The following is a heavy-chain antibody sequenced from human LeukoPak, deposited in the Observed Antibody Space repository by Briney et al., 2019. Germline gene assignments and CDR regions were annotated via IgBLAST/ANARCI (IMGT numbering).Heavy chain of an antibody. CDR1: GGSISSGGYY. J-gene: IGHJ4*02. CDR2: IYYSGST. V-gene: IGHV4-31*03. D-gene: IGHD6-13*01. CDR3: ARESHIVAAADRTGGFDY. Sequence: PSQTLSLTCTVSGGSISSGGYYWSWIRRHPGKGLEWIGYIYYSGSTYYNPSLKSRVTISVDTSKNQFSLKLSSVTAADTAVYYCARESHIVAAADRTGGFDYWGQGTLVTVSS.